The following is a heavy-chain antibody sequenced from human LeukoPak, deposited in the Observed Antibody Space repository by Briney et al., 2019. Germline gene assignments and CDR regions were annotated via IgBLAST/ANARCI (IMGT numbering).Heavy chain of an antibody. D-gene: IGHD3-22*01. CDR3: ARDLNYYDSSGYYSNYYYYMDV. CDR2: IYYSGST. Sequence: PSETLSLTCTVSGGSISSYYWSWIRQPPGKGLEWIGYIYYSGSTNYNPSLKSRVTISVDTSKNQFSLKLSSVTAADTAVYYCARDLNYYDSSGYYSNYYYYMDVWGKGTTVTVSS. V-gene: IGHV4-59*01. CDR1: GGSISSYY. J-gene: IGHJ6*03.